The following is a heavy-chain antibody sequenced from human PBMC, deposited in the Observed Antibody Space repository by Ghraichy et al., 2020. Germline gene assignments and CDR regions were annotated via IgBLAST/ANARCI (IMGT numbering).Heavy chain of an antibody. Sequence: SETLSLTCTVSGGSISSYYWSWIRQPPGKGLEWIGYIYYSGSTNYNPSLKSRVTISVDTSKNQFSLKLSSVTAADTAVYYCARLPFLEDYYYYGMDVWGQGTTVTVSS. CDR2: IYYSGST. CDR3: ARLPFLEDYYYYGMDV. CDR1: GGSISSYY. J-gene: IGHJ6*02. V-gene: IGHV4-59*08. D-gene: IGHD3-3*02.